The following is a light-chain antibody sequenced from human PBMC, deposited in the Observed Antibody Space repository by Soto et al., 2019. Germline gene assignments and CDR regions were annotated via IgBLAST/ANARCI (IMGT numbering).Light chain of an antibody. CDR1: QSISTW. CDR2: DAS. Sequence: DIQMTQSPSTLPASVGDRVTITCRASQSISTWLAWYQQKPGKAPNLLIYDASSLESGVPSRFSGSGSGTEFTLTISSLQPDDFATYYCQQYNSYSSTFGQGTKVDIK. CDR3: QQYNSYSST. V-gene: IGKV1-5*01. J-gene: IGKJ1*01.